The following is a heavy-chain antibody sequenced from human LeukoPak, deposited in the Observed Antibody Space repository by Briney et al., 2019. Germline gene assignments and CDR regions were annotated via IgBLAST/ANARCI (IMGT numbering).Heavy chain of an antibody. V-gene: IGHV3-30-3*01. CDR3: ARGAPYYDILTGYYSLGYFDY. J-gene: IGHJ4*02. D-gene: IGHD3-9*01. CDR2: ISYDGSNK. Sequence: PGGSLSLSCAASGFTFSSYAMHWVRQAPGKGLEWVAVISYDGSNKYYADSVKGRFTISRDNSKNTLYLQMNSLRAEDTAVYYCARGAPYYDILTGYYSLGYFDYWGQGTLVTVSS. CDR1: GFTFSSYA.